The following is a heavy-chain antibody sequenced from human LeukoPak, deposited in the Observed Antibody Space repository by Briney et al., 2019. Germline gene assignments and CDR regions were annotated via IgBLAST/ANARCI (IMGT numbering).Heavy chain of an antibody. D-gene: IGHD2/OR15-2a*01. CDR2: LSGSGAGT. J-gene: IGHJ4*02. CDR3: AKAELGVDTFYDY. CDR1: GFTFSDYA. V-gene: IGHV3-23*01. Sequence: GSLRLSCAASGFTFSDYALGWVRQAPGRGLEWVATLSGSGAGTYYSDSVQGRFTISRDNSKRTLFLQMNSLRAEDTAFYYCAKAELGVDTFYDYWGQGTLVTVSS.